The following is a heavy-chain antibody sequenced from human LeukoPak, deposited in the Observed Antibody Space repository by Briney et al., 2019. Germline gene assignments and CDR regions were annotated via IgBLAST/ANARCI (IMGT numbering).Heavy chain of an antibody. CDR2: ISSGGVYD. CDR3: ARDSTYYYDSGSSGPHYFDN. CDR1: GFTFSSYA. J-gene: IGHJ4*02. V-gene: IGHV3-30*01. Sequence: PGGSLRLSCAASGFTFSSYAMHWVRQAPAKGLQWVSIISSGGVYDYYADSVQGRFTISRDNSKNTLYLQLNSLTTEDTAVYYCARDSTYYYDSGSSGPHYFDNWGQGTLVTVSS. D-gene: IGHD3-10*01.